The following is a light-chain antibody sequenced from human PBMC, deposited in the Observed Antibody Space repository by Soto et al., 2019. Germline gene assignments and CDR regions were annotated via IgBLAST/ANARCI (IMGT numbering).Light chain of an antibody. Sequence: SYELTQPSSVSVSPGQTARITCSGDILAKKYARWIQQKPGQAPVLVIYKESERPSGIPERFSGSSSGTTVTLTIRGAQVEDEADYYCYSAADNNLVFGGGTNLTVL. J-gene: IGLJ2*01. CDR1: ILAKKY. V-gene: IGLV3-27*01. CDR3: YSAADNNLV. CDR2: KES.